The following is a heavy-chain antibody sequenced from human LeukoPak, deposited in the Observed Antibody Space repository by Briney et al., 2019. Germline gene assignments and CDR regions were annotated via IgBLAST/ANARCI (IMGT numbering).Heavy chain of an antibody. V-gene: IGHV4-59*11. D-gene: IGHD2/OR15-2a*01. CDR1: GGTIRTLY. J-gene: IGHJ4*02. CDR3: AGGNHHTTGPYYFDY. Sequence: SETLSLTCTVSGGTIRTLYWSWIRQTPGKGLEWIGYFYHTGSTNYNPSLKSRVIMSLDTSESQFFLKLSSVTAADTAVYYCAGGNHHTTGPYYFDYWGQGTLVTVSS. CDR2: FYHTGST.